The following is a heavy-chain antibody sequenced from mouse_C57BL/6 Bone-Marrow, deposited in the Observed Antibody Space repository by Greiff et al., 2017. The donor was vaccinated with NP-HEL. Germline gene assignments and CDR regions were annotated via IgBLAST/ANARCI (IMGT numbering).Heavy chain of an antibody. J-gene: IGHJ1*03. CDR1: GYTFTDYE. Sequence: QVQLKESGAELVRPGASVTLSCKASGYTFTDYEMHWVKQTPVHGLEWIGAIDPETGGTAYNQKFKGKAILTADKSSSTAYMELRSLTSEDSAVYYCTRDHYGSSYWYFDVWGTGTTVTVSS. D-gene: IGHD1-1*01. V-gene: IGHV1-15*01. CDR3: TRDHYGSSYWYFDV. CDR2: IDPETGGT.